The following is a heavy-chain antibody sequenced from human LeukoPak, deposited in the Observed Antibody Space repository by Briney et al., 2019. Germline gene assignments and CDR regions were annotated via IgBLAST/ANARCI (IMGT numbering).Heavy chain of an antibody. Sequence: PGGSLRLSCVVSGFTFRDYTMHWVRQGPGKGLEWVSLINWDGSSTYYADSVEGRFTISRDNNKNSLYLQMNSLRAEDTAVYYCASIAAGNIWGQGTMVTVSS. CDR1: GFTFRDYT. J-gene: IGHJ3*02. V-gene: IGHV3-43*01. CDR3: ASIAAGNI. D-gene: IGHD6-13*01. CDR2: INWDGSST.